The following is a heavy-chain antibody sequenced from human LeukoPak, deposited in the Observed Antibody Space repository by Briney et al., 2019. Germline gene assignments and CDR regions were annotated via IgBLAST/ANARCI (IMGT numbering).Heavy chain of an antibody. D-gene: IGHD6-19*01. J-gene: IGHJ4*02. CDR2: ISGSGSST. Sequence: GGSLRLSCAASGFTFSSYAMRWVRQAPGKGLEGVSPISGSGSSTYYADSVTGRFTISRDNSKNTLYLQMNSLRAEDTAVYYCAKGVAVASPYYFDYWGQGTLVTVSS. V-gene: IGHV3-23*01. CDR3: AKGVAVASPYYFDY. CDR1: GFTFSSYA.